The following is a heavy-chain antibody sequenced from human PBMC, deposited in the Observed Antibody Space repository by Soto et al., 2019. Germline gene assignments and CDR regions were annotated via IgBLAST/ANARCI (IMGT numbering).Heavy chain of an antibody. CDR1: GFTFSSYA. CDR3: AKTQDYGDYPYYFDY. Sequence: EVQLLESGGGLVQPGGPLRLSCAASGFTFSSYAMSWVRQAPGKGLEWVSAISGSGGSTYYADSVKGRFTISRDNSKNTLYLQMNSLRAEDTAVYYCAKTQDYGDYPYYFDYWGQGTLVTVSS. CDR2: ISGSGGST. J-gene: IGHJ4*02. D-gene: IGHD4-17*01. V-gene: IGHV3-23*01.